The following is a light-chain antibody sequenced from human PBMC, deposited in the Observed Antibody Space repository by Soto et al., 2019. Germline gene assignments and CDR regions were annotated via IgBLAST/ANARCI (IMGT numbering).Light chain of an antibody. V-gene: IGKV1-27*01. CDR3: QKYNSAPQIT. CDR1: QGISNY. Sequence: DIQMTQSPSSLSASVGDRVTITCRASQGISNYLAWYQQKPGKVPKLLIYAASTLQSGVPSRFSGSGSGTDFPLTISSLQPEDVATYYCQKYNSAPQITFGPGTKVDIK. CDR2: AAS. J-gene: IGKJ3*01.